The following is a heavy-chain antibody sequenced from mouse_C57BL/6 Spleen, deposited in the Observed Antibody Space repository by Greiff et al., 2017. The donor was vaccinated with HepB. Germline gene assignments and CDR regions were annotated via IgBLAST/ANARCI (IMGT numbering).Heavy chain of an antibody. CDR1: GYTFTSYW. Sequence: QVQLQQPGAELVRPGPSVKLSCKASGYTFTSYWMHWVKQRPGQGLEWIGVIDPSDSYTNYNQKFKGKATLTVDTSSSTAYMQLSSLTSEDSAVYYCARTNYFDYWGQGTTLTVSS. V-gene: IGHV1-59*01. CDR2: IDPSDSYT. CDR3: ARTNYFDY. J-gene: IGHJ2*01.